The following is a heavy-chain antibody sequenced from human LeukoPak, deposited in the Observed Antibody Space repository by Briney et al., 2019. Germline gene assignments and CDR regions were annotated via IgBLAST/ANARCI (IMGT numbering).Heavy chain of an antibody. J-gene: IGHJ4*02. CDR2: ISSNGGST. Sequence: GGSLRLSCGASGFTFSSYGMFWIRQAPGKGLEYVSAISSNGGSTYYANSVKGRFTISRHNSKNTLYLQMGSLRAEDMGVYYCTREAILTGYPYDYWGQGTLVTVSS. D-gene: IGHD3-9*01. V-gene: IGHV3-64*01. CDR1: GFTFSSYG. CDR3: TREAILTGYPYDY.